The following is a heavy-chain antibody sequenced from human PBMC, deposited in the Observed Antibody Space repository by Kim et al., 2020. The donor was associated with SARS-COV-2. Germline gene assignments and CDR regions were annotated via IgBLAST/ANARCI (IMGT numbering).Heavy chain of an antibody. J-gene: IGHJ4*02. CDR2: SGST. CDR3: ARGKGDY. Sequence: SGSTYYNPSLKSRITISLDTSKNQFSLKLSSVTAADTAVYYCARGKGDYWGQGALVTVSS. V-gene: IGHV4-31*02.